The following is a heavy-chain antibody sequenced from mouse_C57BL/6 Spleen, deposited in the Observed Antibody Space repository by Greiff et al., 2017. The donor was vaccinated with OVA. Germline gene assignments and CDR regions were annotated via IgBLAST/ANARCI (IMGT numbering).Heavy chain of an antibody. Sequence: EVKLVESGGGLVQPGGSMKLSCVASGFTFSNYWMNWVRQSPEKGLEWVAQIRLKSANYATPYAESVKGRFTISRDDSKSSVYLQMNYLMDEYTGIYYCTVGRYFDVWGTGTTVTVSS. J-gene: IGHJ1*03. CDR2: IRLKSANYAT. CDR1: GFTFSNYW. V-gene: IGHV6-3*01. CDR3: TVGRYFDV.